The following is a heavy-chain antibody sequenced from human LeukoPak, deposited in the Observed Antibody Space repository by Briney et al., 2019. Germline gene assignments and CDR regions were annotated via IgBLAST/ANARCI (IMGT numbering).Heavy chain of an antibody. V-gene: IGHV1-2*06. CDR3: ATEGRVLRYFDWLFSH. D-gene: IGHD3-9*01. J-gene: IGHJ4*02. CDR1: GYTFTGYY. CDR2: INPNSGGT. Sequence: ASVTVSCTASGYTFTGYYMHWVRQAPGQGLEWMGRINPNSGGTNYAQKFQGRVTMTRDTSISTAYMELSRLRSDDTAVYYCATEGRVLRYFDWLFSHWGQGTLVTVSS.